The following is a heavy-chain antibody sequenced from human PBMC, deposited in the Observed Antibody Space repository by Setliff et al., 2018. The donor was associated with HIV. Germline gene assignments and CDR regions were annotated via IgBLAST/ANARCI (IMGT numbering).Heavy chain of an antibody. CDR2: ISGSRLTP. Sequence: PGGSLRLSCAASGFTFNNFAMNWVRQAPGKGLEWVSSISGSRLTPYYAVSVKGRFTISRDNSKNTVYLQMNSLRAEDTALYYCTKGVFDVWGRGTPVTVSS. CDR1: GFTFNNFA. V-gene: IGHV3-23*01. J-gene: IGHJ2*01. CDR3: TKGVFDV. D-gene: IGHD3-10*01.